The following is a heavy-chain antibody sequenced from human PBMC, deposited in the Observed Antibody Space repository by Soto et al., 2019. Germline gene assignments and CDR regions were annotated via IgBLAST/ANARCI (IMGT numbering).Heavy chain of an antibody. Sequence: SVKVSCKASGYTVTGCAIHWVRQAPGQRLEWMGWINGGNGDTKYSQKFQGRVTITRDTSASTAYMELTSLGSEDTAVYHCARGYCSSTSCQYYFDFWGQGTPVTVSS. V-gene: IGHV1-3*01. CDR3: ARGYCSSTSCQYYFDF. D-gene: IGHD2-2*01. CDR1: GYTVTGCA. J-gene: IGHJ4*02. CDR2: INGGNGDT.